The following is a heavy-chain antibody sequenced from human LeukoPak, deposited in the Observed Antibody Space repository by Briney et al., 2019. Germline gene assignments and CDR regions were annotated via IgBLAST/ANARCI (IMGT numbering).Heavy chain of an antibody. D-gene: IGHD3-10*01. CDR1: GYSFTSYW. J-gene: IGHJ3*02. Sequence: GESLQISCKGSGYSFTSYWIGWVRQMPGKGLEWMGIIYPGDSDTRYSPSFQGQVTISADKSISTAYLQWSSLKASDTAMYYCARPGYYGSGSYRAFDIWGQGTMVTVSS. CDR3: ARPGYYGSGSYRAFDI. CDR2: IYPGDSDT. V-gene: IGHV5-51*01.